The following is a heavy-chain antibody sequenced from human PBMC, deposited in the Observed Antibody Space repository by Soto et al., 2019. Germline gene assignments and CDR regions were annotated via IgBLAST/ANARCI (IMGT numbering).Heavy chain of an antibody. J-gene: IGHJ6*02. CDR2: ISGSGGSI. CDR1: GFIFSSSA. D-gene: IGHD2-15*01. CDR3: AKGGGHSLRYGMDV. Sequence: PGGSLRLYCSASGFIFSSSAMNWVRQAPGKGLEWVSAISGSGGSIYYADSVKGRFTISRDNSKTTLYLQMDSLRAEDTAVYYCAKGGGHSLRYGMDVWGQGT. V-gene: IGHV3-23*01.